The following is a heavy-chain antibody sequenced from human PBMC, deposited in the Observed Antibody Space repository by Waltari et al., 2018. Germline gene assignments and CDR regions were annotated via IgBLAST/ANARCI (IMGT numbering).Heavy chain of an antibody. CDR3: ARADLSSRISHFD. V-gene: IGHV4-59*01. CDR1: GGSISSYY. J-gene: IGHJ4*02. CDR2: IYYSGST. D-gene: IGHD6-6*01. Sequence: QVQLQESGPGLVKPSETLSLTCTVSGGSISSYYWSWIRQPPGKGLEWIGYIYYSGSTNYNPYLKSRVTISVDTSKNQFSLKLSSVTAADTAVYYCARADLSSRISHFDWGQGTLVTVSS.